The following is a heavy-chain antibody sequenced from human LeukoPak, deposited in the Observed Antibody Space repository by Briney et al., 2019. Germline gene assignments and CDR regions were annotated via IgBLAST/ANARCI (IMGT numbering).Heavy chain of an antibody. CDR1: GGSISSSSYY. CDR3: ARVVNPEDAFDI. Sequence: PSETLSLTCTVSGGSISSSSYYWGWIRQPPGKGLEWIGSIYYSGSTYYNPSLKSRVTISVDTSKNQFSLKLSPVTAADTAVYYCARVVNPEDAFDIWGQGTMVTVSS. CDR2: IYYSGST. D-gene: IGHD3-22*01. V-gene: IGHV4-39*07. J-gene: IGHJ3*02.